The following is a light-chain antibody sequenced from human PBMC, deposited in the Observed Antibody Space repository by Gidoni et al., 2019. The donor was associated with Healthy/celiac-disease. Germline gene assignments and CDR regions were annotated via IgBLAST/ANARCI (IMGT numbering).Light chain of an antibody. Sequence: SSELTQDPAVSVALGQTVRITCQGDSLRSYYASWYQQKPGQAPVLVIYGKNNRPSGIPDRFSGSSSGNTASWTITGAQAEDEADDYCNSRDSSGNHLVFGGGTKLTVL. CDR3: NSRDSSGNHLV. J-gene: IGLJ2*01. V-gene: IGLV3-19*01. CDR2: GKN. CDR1: SLRSYY.